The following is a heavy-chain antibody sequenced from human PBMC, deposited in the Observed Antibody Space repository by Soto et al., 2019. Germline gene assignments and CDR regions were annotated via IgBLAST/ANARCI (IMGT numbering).Heavy chain of an antibody. CDR1: GGSVSITTYY. CDR3: AINADV. V-gene: IGHV4-39*01. CDR2: IYYSGST. Sequence: SETLSLTCTVSGGSVSITTYYWGWVRQPPGKGLEWIGSIYYSGSTYYNPSLKSRLTISVDTSENQLSLKLSSVIAADSAVYYCAINADVWGQGTTVT. J-gene: IGHJ6*02.